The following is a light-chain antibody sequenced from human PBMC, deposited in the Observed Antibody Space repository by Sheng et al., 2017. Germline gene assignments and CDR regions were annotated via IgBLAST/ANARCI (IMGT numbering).Light chain of an antibody. J-gene: IGKJ2*03. CDR1: QSVSIY. CDR2: DAS. V-gene: IGKV3-20*01. CDR3: QQYGSSPPR. Sequence: EIVLTQSPATLSLSPGERATLSCRASQSVSIYLAWYQQKPGQAPRLLIYDASNRATGIPARFSGSGSGTDFTLTISRLEPEDFAVYYCQQYGSSPPRFGQGTKLEIK.